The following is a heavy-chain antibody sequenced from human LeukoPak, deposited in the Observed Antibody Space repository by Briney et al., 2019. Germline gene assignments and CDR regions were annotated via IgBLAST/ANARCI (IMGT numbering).Heavy chain of an antibody. Sequence: ASVTVSCKASGYTFTSYDINWVRQATGQGLEWMGWMNPNSGNTGYAQKFQGRVTMTRNTSISTAYMELSSLRSEDTAVYYCARVTPGIAADWFDPWGQGTLVTVSS. V-gene: IGHV1-8*01. D-gene: IGHD6-13*01. J-gene: IGHJ5*02. CDR3: ARVTPGIAADWFDP. CDR1: GYTFTSYD. CDR2: MNPNSGNT.